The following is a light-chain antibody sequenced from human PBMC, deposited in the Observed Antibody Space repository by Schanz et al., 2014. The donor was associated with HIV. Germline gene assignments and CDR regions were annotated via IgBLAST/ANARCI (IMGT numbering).Light chain of an antibody. J-gene: IGKJ1*01. CDR1: ESVTSN. V-gene: IGKV3-20*01. CDR3: QQYGSSPSWT. CDR2: GTS. Sequence: EIVMTQSPVTLSVSPGERVTLSCRASESVTSNLAWYQQKAGQAPRLLIYGTSSRAPGIPDRFSGSGSGTDFTLTISRLEPEDFAVYYCQQYGSSPSWTFGQGTKVEIK.